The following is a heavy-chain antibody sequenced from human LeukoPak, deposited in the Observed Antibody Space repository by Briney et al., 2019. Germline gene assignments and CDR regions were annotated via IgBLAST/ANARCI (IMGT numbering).Heavy chain of an antibody. D-gene: IGHD5-18*01. V-gene: IGHV4-59*01. Sequence: SETLSLTCTVSGGSISTYYWSWIRQSPGKGLEWIAYIDYRGSTTYNPSLRSRVTISVDTSRNQLSLKLSSVTAADTAVYYCARSRSGYSYDHAAFEIWGQGTLVTVSS. CDR1: GGSISTYY. CDR3: ARSRSGYSYDHAAFEI. J-gene: IGHJ3*02. CDR2: IDYRGST.